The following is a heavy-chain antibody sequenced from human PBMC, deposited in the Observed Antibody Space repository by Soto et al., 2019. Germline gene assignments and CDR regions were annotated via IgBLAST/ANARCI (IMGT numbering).Heavy chain of an antibody. CDR3: ARDRALGTPSYYYYYGMDV. CDR1: GFTFSGYG. J-gene: IGHJ6*02. CDR2: IWYDGSNK. Sequence: GGSLRLSCAASGFTFSGYGMHWVRQAPGKGLEWVAVIWYDGSNKYYADSVKGRFTISRDNSKNTLYLQMNSLRAEDTAVYYCARDRALGTPSYYYYYGMDVWGQGTTVTVSS. D-gene: IGHD1-1*01. V-gene: IGHV3-33*01.